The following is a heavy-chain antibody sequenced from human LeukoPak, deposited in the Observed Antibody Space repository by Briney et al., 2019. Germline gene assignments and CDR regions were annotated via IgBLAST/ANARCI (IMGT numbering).Heavy chain of an antibody. CDR1: GYIFSSYY. CDR2: INPNSGGT. J-gene: IGHJ4*02. CDR3: ARDKGQDGVWGTFVY. V-gene: IGHV1-2*02. D-gene: IGHD3-16*01. Sequence: GASVKVSCKAYGYIFSSYYIHWVRQAPGQGLEWMGWINPNSGGTNYAQKFQGRVTMTRDTSISTAYMELSRLRSDDTAVYYCARDKGQDGVWGTFVYWGQGTLVTVSS.